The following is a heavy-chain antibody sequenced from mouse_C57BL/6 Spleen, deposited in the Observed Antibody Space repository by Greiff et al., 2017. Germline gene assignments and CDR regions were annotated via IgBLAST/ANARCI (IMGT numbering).Heavy chain of an antibody. Sequence: QVQLQQSGAELVKPGASVKISCKASGYAFSSYWMNWVKQRPGKGLELIGQIYPGDGDTNYNGKFKGKATLPADTSSSTAYMQLSSLTSEDSAVYVCAKGGGNYAYCDYWGQGTTLTVSS. J-gene: IGHJ2*01. CDR1: GYAFSSYW. CDR2: IYPGDGDT. CDR3: AKGGGNYAYCDY. D-gene: IGHD2-1*01. V-gene: IGHV1-80*01.